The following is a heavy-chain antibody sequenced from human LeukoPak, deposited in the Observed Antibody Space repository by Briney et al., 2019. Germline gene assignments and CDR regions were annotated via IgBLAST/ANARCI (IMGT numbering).Heavy chain of an antibody. V-gene: IGHV4-59*01. CDR3: ARGSGYDFDY. CDR1: GGSISSYY. CDR2: IYYSGST. Sequence: KSSETLSLTCTVSGGSISSYYWSWIRQPPGMGLEWVGYIYYSGSTNYNPSLKSRVTISVDTSKNQFSLKLSSVTAADTAAYYCARGSGYDFDYWGQGTLVTVSS. J-gene: IGHJ4*02. D-gene: IGHD5-12*01.